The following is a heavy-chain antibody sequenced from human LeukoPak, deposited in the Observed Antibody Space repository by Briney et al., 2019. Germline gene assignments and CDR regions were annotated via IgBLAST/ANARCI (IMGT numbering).Heavy chain of an antibody. CDR3: ARCGAAVTTHFSH. D-gene: IGHD4-17*01. Sequence: SVKVSCKASGGTFSSYAISWVRQAPGQGLEWMGGIIPIFGTANYAQKFQGRVTITTDESTSIAYMELSSLRSEDTAVYYCARCGAAVTTHFSHWGQGTLVTVSS. CDR2: IIPIFGTA. V-gene: IGHV1-69*05. CDR1: GGTFSSYA. J-gene: IGHJ4*02.